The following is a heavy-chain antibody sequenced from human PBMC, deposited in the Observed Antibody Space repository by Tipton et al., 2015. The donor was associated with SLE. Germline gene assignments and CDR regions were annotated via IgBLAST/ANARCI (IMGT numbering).Heavy chain of an antibody. J-gene: IGHJ4*02. CDR2: IYHSGTT. D-gene: IGHD2-8*02. CDR1: AGSITSSSYY. CDR3: ARGDYCAGGTCSFFDY. V-gene: IGHV4-39*07. Sequence: LRLSCTVSAGSITSSSYYWAWIRQPPGKGLEWIGRIYHSGTTYYNPSLKSRVTISVDTSKNQFSLRLSSVTAADTAVYYCARGDYCAGGTCSFFDYWGQGTLVSASS.